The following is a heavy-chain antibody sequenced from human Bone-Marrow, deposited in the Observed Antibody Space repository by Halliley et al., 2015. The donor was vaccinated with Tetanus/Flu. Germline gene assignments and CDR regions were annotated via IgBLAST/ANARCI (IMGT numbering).Heavy chain of an antibody. J-gene: IGHJ4*02. CDR2: DT. Sequence: DTTYPGSVKGRFTISRENAKTSLYLQMNSLRAEDTAVYYCARVGNFDQFWGVNSLDYWGQGTLVTVSS. D-gene: IGHD3-16*01. V-gene: IGHV3-13*01. CDR3: ARVGNFDQFWGVNSLDY.